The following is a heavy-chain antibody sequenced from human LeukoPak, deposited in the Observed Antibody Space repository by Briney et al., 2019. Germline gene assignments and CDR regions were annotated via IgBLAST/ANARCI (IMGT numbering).Heavy chain of an antibody. D-gene: IGHD1-26*01. CDR1: GFTFTSYS. J-gene: IGHJ4*02. Sequence: PGGSLRLSCAASGFTFTSYSMNWVRQAPGKGLEWVSTISGGGGSTYYADSVKGRFTISRDNSKNTLYLQVNSLRAKDTAVYYYAKGGKWDVTPFDYWGQGTLVTVSS. V-gene: IGHV3-23*01. CDR3: AKGGKWDVTPFDY. CDR2: ISGGGGST.